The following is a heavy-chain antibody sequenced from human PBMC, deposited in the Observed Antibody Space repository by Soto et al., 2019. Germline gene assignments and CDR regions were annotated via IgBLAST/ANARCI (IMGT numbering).Heavy chain of an antibody. J-gene: IGHJ3*02. Sequence: TSETLSLTCTVSGGSISSGGYYWSWIRQHPGKGLEWVGYIYYSGSTYYNPSLRSRVTISVDTSKNQFSLKLSSVTAADTAVDYCTRVSKRENDAFDIWGQGTMVTVSS. CDR1: GGSISSGGYY. CDR2: IYYSGST. CDR3: TRVSKRENDAFDI. V-gene: IGHV4-31*03.